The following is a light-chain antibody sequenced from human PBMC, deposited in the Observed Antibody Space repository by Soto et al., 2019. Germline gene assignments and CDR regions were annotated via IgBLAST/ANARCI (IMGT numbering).Light chain of an antibody. CDR1: GSDVGGQNW. Sequence: QSALTQPASVSASPGESIIISCTGTGSDVGGQNWVSWYQQYPGKAPKLMIYDVNNRPSGVSNRFSGSKSGNTASLTISGLQAEDEADYFCCSYATGSVYVFGTGTKRTVL. J-gene: IGLJ1*01. CDR3: CSYATGSVYV. V-gene: IGLV2-14*01. CDR2: DVN.